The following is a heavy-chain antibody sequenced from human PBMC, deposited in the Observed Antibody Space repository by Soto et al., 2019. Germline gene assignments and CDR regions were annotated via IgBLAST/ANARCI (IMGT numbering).Heavy chain of an antibody. D-gene: IGHD6-19*01. CDR3: ARDGIAVAGSYYYYGMDV. CDR1: GGTFSSYA. V-gene: IGHV1-69*13. CDR2: IIPIFGTA. Sequence: GASVKVSCKASGGTFSSYAISWVRQAPGQGLEWMGGIIPIFGTANYAQKFQGRVTITADESTSTAYMELSSLRSEDTAVYYCARDGIAVAGSYYYYGMDVWGQGTTVTVSS. J-gene: IGHJ6*02.